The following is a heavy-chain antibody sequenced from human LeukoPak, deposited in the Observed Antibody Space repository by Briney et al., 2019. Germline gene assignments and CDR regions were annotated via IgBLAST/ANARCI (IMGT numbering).Heavy chain of an antibody. CDR1: GISLSIYG. CDR3: AKRGVVIRGILVIGYHQEAYHYDF. D-gene: IGHD3-10*01. Sequence: PGGSLRLSCVVSGISLSIYGMTWVRQAPGKGLEWVSYISERGGSTTYADSVKGRFTISRDTSLNTLYLQMNNLRAEDTAVYFCAKRGVVIRGILVIGYHQEAYHYDFWGQGVLVTVSS. V-gene: IGHV3-23*01. J-gene: IGHJ4*02. CDR2: ISERGGST.